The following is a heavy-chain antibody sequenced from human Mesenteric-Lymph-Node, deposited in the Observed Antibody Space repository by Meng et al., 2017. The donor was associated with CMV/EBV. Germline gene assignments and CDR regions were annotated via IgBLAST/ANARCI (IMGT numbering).Heavy chain of an antibody. V-gene: IGHV3-23*03. CDR1: GFTFNNYA. Sequence: GGSLRLSCAASGFTFNNYAMNWVRQAPGKGLEWVSLIYSDGSNTYYTDSLKGRVTISRDNSKDTLFLQMNSLGAEDTAVYYCASGYCSSTSCSDYYYYGMDVWGQGTTVTVSS. D-gene: IGHD2-2*03. CDR2: IYSDGSNT. J-gene: IGHJ6*02. CDR3: ASGYCSSTSCSDYYYYGMDV.